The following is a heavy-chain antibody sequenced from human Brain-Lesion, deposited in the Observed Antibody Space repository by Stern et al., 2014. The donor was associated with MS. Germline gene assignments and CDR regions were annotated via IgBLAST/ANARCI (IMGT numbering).Heavy chain of an antibody. V-gene: IGHV1-8*01. CDR1: GYTFSSYD. J-gene: IGHJ4*02. CDR2: MNPYSGNT. D-gene: IGHD2-2*01. Sequence: QVQLVQSGGDVKKPGASVKVSCKASGYTFSSYDINWVRQASGHGLEWVGWMNPYSGNTGYAQKFKGRVSMTSDPSISTVYMELTSLTSDDTAVYFCARAVRNQLLSEFWGQGTLVTVSS. CDR3: ARAVRNQLLSEF.